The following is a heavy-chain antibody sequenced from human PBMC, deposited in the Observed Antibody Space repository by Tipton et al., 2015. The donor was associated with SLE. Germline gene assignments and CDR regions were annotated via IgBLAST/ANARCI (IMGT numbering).Heavy chain of an antibody. D-gene: IGHD4-17*01. V-gene: IGHV3-48*03. CDR1: GFTFSSYE. CDR2: ISSSGSTI. CDR3: ARATVKDAFDI. Sequence: SLRLSCAASGFTFSSYEMNWVRQAPGKGLEWVSYISSSGSTIYYADSVKGRFTISRENAKNSLYLQMNSLRAGDTAVYYCARATVKDAFDIWGQGTMVTVSS. J-gene: IGHJ3*02.